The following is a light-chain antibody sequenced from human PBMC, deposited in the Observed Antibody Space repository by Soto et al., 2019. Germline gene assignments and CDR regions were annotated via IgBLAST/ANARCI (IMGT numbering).Light chain of an antibody. CDR2: DAS. V-gene: IGKV1-5*01. CDR3: QQYNSYST. Sequence: DIRITQSPSTLSASVLYRVTITRRASQSISRRLAWYQQKPGKAPKVLIYDASSLESGVPSRFSGSGSGTEFTLTISSLQPEDFASYYCQQYNSYSTFGQGTKVDIK. J-gene: IGKJ1*01. CDR1: QSISRR.